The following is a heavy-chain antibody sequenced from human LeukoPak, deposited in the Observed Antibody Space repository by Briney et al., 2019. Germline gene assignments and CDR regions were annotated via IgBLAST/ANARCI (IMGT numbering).Heavy chain of an antibody. CDR2: INPNSGGT. V-gene: IGHV1-2*02. CDR1: GYTFTGYY. Sequence: ASVKVSCKASGYTFTGYYMHWVRQAPGQGLERMGWINPNSGGTNYAQKFQGRVTMTRDTSISTAYMELSRLRSDDTAVYYCARARYGDYRFDYWGQGTLVTVSS. J-gene: IGHJ4*02. CDR3: ARARYGDYRFDY. D-gene: IGHD4-17*01.